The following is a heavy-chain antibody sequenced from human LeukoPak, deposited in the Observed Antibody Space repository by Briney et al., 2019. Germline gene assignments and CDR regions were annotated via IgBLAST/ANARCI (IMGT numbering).Heavy chain of an antibody. J-gene: IGHJ4*02. Sequence: GGSLRLSCAASGFTFSSYGMHWVRQAPGKGLEWVAVISYDGSNKYYADSVKGRFTISRDNSKNTVYLQMNSLRADDTAMYYCATGDSFDYWGQGTLVTVSS. CDR3: ATGDSFDY. V-gene: IGHV3-30*03. CDR2: ISYDGSNK. CDR1: GFTFSSYG.